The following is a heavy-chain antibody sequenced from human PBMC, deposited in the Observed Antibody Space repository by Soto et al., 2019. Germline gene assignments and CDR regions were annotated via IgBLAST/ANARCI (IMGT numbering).Heavy chain of an antibody. Sequence: KAXGTLSLTCIVSGGSIISGYNYGSWIRQPPGKGLEWIAYIYYTGTTYYSPSLKSRVTMSVDTSKNQFSLKLSSVTAADTAVYYCARGTYYFDTSGSRHYYFDYWGQGTLVTVSS. CDR3: ARGTYYFDTSGSRHYYFDY. J-gene: IGHJ4*02. CDR2: IYYTGTT. CDR1: GGSIISGYNY. D-gene: IGHD3-22*01. V-gene: IGHV4-30-4*01.